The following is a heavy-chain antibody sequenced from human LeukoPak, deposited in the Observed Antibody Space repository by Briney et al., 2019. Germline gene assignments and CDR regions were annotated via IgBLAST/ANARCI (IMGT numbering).Heavy chain of an antibody. Sequence: GGSLRLSCAASGFTFSSYSMNWVRQAPGKGLEWVSSISSSSSYIYYADSVKGRFTISRDNAKNSLYLQMNSLRAEDTAVYYCATLWFGEPWDYWGQGTLVTVSS. CDR3: ATLWFGEPWDY. CDR1: GFTFSSYS. V-gene: IGHV3-21*01. D-gene: IGHD3-10*01. J-gene: IGHJ4*02. CDR2: ISSSSSYI.